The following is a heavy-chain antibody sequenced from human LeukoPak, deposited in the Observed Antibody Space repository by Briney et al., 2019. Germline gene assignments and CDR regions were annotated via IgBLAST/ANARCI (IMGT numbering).Heavy chain of an antibody. Sequence: SETPSLTCTVSGGSISSGDYYWSWIRQPPGKGLEWIGYIYYSGSTYYNPSLKSRVTISVDTSKNQFSLKLSSVTAADTAVYYCASITGGYIDYWGQGTLVTVSS. CDR1: GGSISSGDYY. J-gene: IGHJ4*02. CDR3: ASITGGYIDY. CDR2: IYYSGST. D-gene: IGHD2-8*02. V-gene: IGHV4-30-4*08.